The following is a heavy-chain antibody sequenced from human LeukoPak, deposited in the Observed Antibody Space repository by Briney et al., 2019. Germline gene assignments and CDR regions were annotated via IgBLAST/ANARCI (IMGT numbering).Heavy chain of an antibody. CDR1: GFTFSSYG. J-gene: IGHJ4*02. CDR3: AKDSGGYGDSLHFDY. V-gene: IGHV3-30*18. Sequence: GRSLRLSCAASGFTFSSYGMHWVRQAPGKGLEWVAVISYDGSNKYYADSVKGRFTISRDNSKNTLYLQINSLRVEDTAVYYCAKDSGGYGDSLHFDYWGQGTLVTVSS. CDR2: ISYDGSNK. D-gene: IGHD4-17*01.